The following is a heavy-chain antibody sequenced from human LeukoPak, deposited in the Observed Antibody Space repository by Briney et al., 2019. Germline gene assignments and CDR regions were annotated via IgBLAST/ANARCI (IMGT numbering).Heavy chain of an antibody. CDR2: IYYSGST. V-gene: IGHV4-59*01. J-gene: IGHJ4*02. D-gene: IGHD6-19*01. CDR3: ARDGIGSGWYYFDY. CDR1: GGSISSYY. Sequence: SETLSLTCTVSGGSISSYYWSWIRQPPGKGLEWIGYIYYSGSTNYNPSLKSRVTISVDTSKNQFPLKLSSVTAADTAVYYCARDGIGSGWYYFDYWGQGTLVTVSS.